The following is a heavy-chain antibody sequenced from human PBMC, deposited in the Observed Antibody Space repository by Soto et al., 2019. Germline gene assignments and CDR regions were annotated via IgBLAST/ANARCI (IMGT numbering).Heavy chain of an antibody. J-gene: IGHJ4*02. Sequence: QVQLVQSGAEVKKPGPSVKVSCKVSGYTLTELAMHWVRQAPGKGIEWRGGFDPEDGDTIYAQKYQGRVNMTEDTSTDTAYRELSSLRSEDTAVYYFAADLGSVAGTLDYGGQGTLVTVSS. CDR1: GYTLTELA. CDR3: AADLGSVAGTLDY. CDR2: FDPEDGDT. V-gene: IGHV1-24*01. D-gene: IGHD6-19*01.